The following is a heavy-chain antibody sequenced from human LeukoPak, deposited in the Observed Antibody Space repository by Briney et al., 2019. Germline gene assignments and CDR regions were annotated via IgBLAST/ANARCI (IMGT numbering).Heavy chain of an antibody. CDR2: MDPDGRTI. CDR1: GFTFSSYW. J-gene: IGHJ4*02. D-gene: IGHD3-22*01. V-gene: IGHV3-74*01. Sequence: PGGSLRLSCAASGFTFSSYWMHWVRQAPGKGLEWVSRMDPDGRTIYYADSVKGRFTISRDNAKNSLYLQMNSLRAEDTAVYYCARVSYCGGDCYSLYYDSSGYYPLDYWGQGTLVTVSS. CDR3: ARVSYCGGDCYSLYYDSSGYYPLDY.